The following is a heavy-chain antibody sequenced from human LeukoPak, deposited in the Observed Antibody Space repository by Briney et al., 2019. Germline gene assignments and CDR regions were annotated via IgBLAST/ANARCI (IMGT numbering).Heavy chain of an antibody. CDR3: ARHSYYYDSSDFYYFFDY. J-gene: IGHJ4*02. Sequence: SETLSLTCTVSGGSISIPSYYWGWIRQPPGKGLEWIGSIYYSGSTYYNPSLKSRVTISVDKSKNQFSLKLSSVTDADTAVYYCARHSYYYDSSDFYYFFDYWGQGTLVTVSS. CDR2: IYYSGST. CDR1: GGSISIPSYY. V-gene: IGHV4-39*01. D-gene: IGHD3-22*01.